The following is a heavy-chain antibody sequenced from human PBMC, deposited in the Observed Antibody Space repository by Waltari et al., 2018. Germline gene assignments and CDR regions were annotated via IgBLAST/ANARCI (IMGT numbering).Heavy chain of an antibody. V-gene: IGHV4-38-2*01. CDR2: ISHRGGA. D-gene: IGHD3-10*01. CDR1: GDSVSSDRY. J-gene: IGHJ5*01. CDR3: ATARSPGWFDS. Sequence: QLQESGPGLVKPSETLSLTCGVSGDSVSSDRYWGWIRQPPGKGLEWIGGISHRGGAYSNPSLKSRVTISLDTSNNHFSLKLNSVTAAETAVYYCATARSPGWFDSWGQGALVLVSP.